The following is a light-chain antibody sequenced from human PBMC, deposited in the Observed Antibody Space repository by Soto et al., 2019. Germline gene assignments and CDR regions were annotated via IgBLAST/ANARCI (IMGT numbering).Light chain of an antibody. CDR3: QQSYTSPLT. CDR2: ASS. Sequence: DIQMTQSPSSVSASVGDRVTIACRAGQSVRSYLNWYQQKPWKAPNLLIYASSTLQSGVPSRFSGGGSGTDFTLTISSLQPEYFATYYCQQSYTSPLTFGGGTKVEI. J-gene: IGKJ4*01. V-gene: IGKV1-39*01. CDR1: QSVRSY.